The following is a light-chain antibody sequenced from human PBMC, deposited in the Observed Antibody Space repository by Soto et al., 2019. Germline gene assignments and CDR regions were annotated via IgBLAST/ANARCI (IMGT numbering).Light chain of an antibody. J-gene: IGKJ1*01. V-gene: IGKV3-11*01. CDR1: QSVSSY. Sequence: EIVLTQSPATLSLSPGERATLSCRASQSVSSYLAWYQRKPGQAPRLLIYDASNRATGVPARFSGNGSGTDFTLTISSLEPEDFAVYYCQQRSNWPPTFGQGTKVEFK. CDR3: QQRSNWPPT. CDR2: DAS.